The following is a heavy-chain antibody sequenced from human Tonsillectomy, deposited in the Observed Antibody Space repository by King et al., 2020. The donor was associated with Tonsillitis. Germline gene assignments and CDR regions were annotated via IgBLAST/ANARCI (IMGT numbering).Heavy chain of an antibody. CDR2: FDPEDGET. J-gene: IGHJ6*02. Sequence: QLVQSGAEVKKPGASVKVSCKVSGYTLTELSMHWVRQAPGKGLEWMGGFDPEDGETIYAQKFQGRVTMTEDTSTDTAYMELSSLRSEDTAVYYCASGGNIAVAGTGLLDNYGMDVWGQGPTVTVSS. CDR1: GYTLTELS. CDR3: ASGGNIAVAGTGLLDNYGMDV. V-gene: IGHV1-24*01. D-gene: IGHD6-19*01.